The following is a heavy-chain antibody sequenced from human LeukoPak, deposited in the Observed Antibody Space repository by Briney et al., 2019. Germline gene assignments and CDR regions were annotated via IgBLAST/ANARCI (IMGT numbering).Heavy chain of an antibody. D-gene: IGHD3-9*01. CDR3: TTDTYYDILTGYYTPQRADY. V-gene: IGHV3-15*01. CDR2: IKSKTDGGTT. Sequence: PGGSLRLSCAASGFTFSDYYMSWVRQAPGKGLEWVGRIKSKTDGGTTDYAAPVKGRFTISRDDSKNTLYLQMNSLKTEDTAVYYCTTDTYYDILTGYYTPQRADYWGQGTLVTVSS. CDR1: GFTFSDYY. J-gene: IGHJ4*02.